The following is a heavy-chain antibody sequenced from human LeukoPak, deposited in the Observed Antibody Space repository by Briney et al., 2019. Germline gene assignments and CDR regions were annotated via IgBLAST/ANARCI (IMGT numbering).Heavy chain of an antibody. CDR3: VREIQVAVYGGHYYYGLDV. Sequence: GGSLRLSCAASGFTFSRYDMHWVRQATGKGLEWVSAIGAGEDTYYADSVKGRFAISRENAKNSLYLQMNSLRAGDTAVYYCVREIQVAVYGGHYYYGLDVWGQGTTVTVSS. CDR1: GFTFSRYD. V-gene: IGHV3-13*04. CDR2: IGAGEDT. D-gene: IGHD4/OR15-4a*01. J-gene: IGHJ6*02.